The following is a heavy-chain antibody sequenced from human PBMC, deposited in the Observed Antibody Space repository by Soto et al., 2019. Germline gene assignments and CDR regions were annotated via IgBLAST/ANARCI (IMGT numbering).Heavy chain of an antibody. CDR2: ISYGGGNE. CDR3: VRHFDY. J-gene: IGHJ4*02. V-gene: IGHV3-30*03. Sequence: QVQLVESGGGVVQHGRSLRLSCSASGFTFTSYGFHWVRQAPGKGLEWVAIISYGGGNEHYADSVKGRFTISRDNSKTTVYLQMNSLRAEDTAVYYCVRHFDYWGQGTLVTVSS. CDR1: GFTFTSYG.